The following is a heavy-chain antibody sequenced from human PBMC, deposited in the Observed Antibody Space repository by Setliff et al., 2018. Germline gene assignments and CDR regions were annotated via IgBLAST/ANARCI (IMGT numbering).Heavy chain of an antibody. CDR3: ARDSSGSYYNVYYYYYYYMDV. CDR2: ISSSSSYI. Sequence: PGGSLRLSCAASGFTVSSSYMSWIRQAPGKGLEWVSSISSSSSYIYDAESVKGRFTISRDNAKNSRYMQMNSLRAEDTAVYYCARDSSGSYYNVYYYYYYYMDVWGKGTTVTVSS. V-gene: IGHV3-21*01. J-gene: IGHJ6*03. D-gene: IGHD3-10*01. CDR1: GFTVSSSY.